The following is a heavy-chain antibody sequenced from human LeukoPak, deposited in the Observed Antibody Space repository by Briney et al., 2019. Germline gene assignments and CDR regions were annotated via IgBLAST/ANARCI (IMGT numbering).Heavy chain of an antibody. CDR2: MNPNSGNT. D-gene: IGHD6-6*01. J-gene: IGHJ4*02. CDR1: GYTFTSYG. CDR3: ARGRVRFGGFIAARLYYFDY. V-gene: IGHV1-8*03. Sequence: GASVKVSCKASGYTFTSYGISWVRQAPGQGLEWMGWMNPNSGNTGYAQKFQGRVTITRNTSISTAYMELSSLRSEDTAVYYCARGRVRFGGFIAARLYYFDYWGQGTLVTVSS.